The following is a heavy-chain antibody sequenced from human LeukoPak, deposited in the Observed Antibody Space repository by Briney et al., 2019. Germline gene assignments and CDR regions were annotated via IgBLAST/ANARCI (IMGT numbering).Heavy chain of an antibody. CDR2: ILYDGSNQ. D-gene: IGHD2/OR15-2a*01. CDR3: ARPQNVPYFDY. CDR1: GFIFSTYP. J-gene: IGHJ4*02. V-gene: IGHV3-30*04. Sequence: GGSLRLSCAASGFIFSTYPMHWVRQAPGKRLEWVALILYDGSNQYYGDSVKGRFTISRDNSKNTLYLQMNSLRAEDTAVYYCARPQNVPYFDYWGQGTLVTVSS.